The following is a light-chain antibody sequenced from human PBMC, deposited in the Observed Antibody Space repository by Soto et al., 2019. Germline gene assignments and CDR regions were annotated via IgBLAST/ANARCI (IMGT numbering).Light chain of an antibody. CDR3: QQLSNLPGT. Sequence: EIVLTQSPATLSLSPGERATLSCRASQSVSSYLAWYQQKPGQAPRLLIYDASSRATGIPARFSGSGSGTDFTLTISSLVPEDFAVYYCQQLSNLPGTFGQGTKVDIK. J-gene: IGKJ1*01. V-gene: IGKV3-11*01. CDR1: QSVSSY. CDR2: DAS.